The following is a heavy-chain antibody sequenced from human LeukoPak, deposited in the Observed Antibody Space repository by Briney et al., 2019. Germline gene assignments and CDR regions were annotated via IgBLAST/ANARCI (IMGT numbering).Heavy chain of an antibody. V-gene: IGHV4-39*07. D-gene: IGHD4-11*01. CDR1: GGSISSSSYY. CDR2: IYYSGST. CDR3: ARRRDSLGLQWGTFDS. Sequence: SETLSLTCTVSGGSISSSSYYWGWIRQPPGKGLEWIGSIYYSGSTYYNPSLKSRVTISVDTSKNQFSLKLSSVTAADTAVYYCARRRDSLGLQWGTFDSWGQGTLVTVSS. J-gene: IGHJ4*02.